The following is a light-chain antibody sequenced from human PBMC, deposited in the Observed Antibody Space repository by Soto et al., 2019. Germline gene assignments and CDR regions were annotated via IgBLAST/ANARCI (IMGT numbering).Light chain of an antibody. V-gene: IGKV3-15*01. Sequence: PGTLSLSPVERATLSCRASQSVSSNLAWYQQKPGQAPRLLIYGASTRATGIPARFSGSGSGTEFTLTISSLQSEDFAVYYCQQYNNWWTFGQGTKVDIK. CDR2: GAS. J-gene: IGKJ1*01. CDR1: QSVSSN. CDR3: QQYNNWWT.